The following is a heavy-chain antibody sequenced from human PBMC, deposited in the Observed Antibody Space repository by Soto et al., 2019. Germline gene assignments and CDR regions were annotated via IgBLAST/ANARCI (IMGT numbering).Heavy chain of an antibody. D-gene: IGHD3-22*01. Sequence: GGSLRLSCAASGFTFSSYSMNWVRQAPGKGLEWVSSISSSSSYIYYADSVKGRFTISRDNAKNSLYLQMNSLRAEDTAVYYCARAYYYASSGPERVCDYWGQGTLVTVSS. V-gene: IGHV3-21*01. CDR3: ARAYYYASSGPERVCDY. J-gene: IGHJ4*02. CDR2: ISSSSSYI. CDR1: GFTFSSYS.